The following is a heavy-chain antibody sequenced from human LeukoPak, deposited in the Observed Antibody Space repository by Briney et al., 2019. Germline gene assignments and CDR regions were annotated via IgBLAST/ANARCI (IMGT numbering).Heavy chain of an antibody. Sequence: GSLRLSCAASGFTFSSYAMSWVRQAPGKGLEWVSAISGSGGSTYYADSVKGRFTISRDNSKNTLYLQMNSLRAEDTAVYYCARAKGGSGYMDVWGKGTTVTISS. D-gene: IGHD3-10*01. CDR1: GFTFSSYA. CDR3: ARAKGGSGYMDV. J-gene: IGHJ6*03. CDR2: ISGSGGST. V-gene: IGHV3-23*01.